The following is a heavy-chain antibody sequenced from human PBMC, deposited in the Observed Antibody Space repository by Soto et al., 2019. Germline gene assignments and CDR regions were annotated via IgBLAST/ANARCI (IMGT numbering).Heavy chain of an antibody. D-gene: IGHD3-3*01. Sequence: QVHLEQWGAGLLKPSETLSLTCAVYGGSLSGYFWSWVRQSPGKGLEWIGEINHSGSTNYNPSLKSRVIISADTSKHQXSLRLSSVTAADSGIYYCASYHYFDFWIGSRHYMDAWGRGTTVTVSS. CDR1: GGSLSGYF. J-gene: IGHJ6*03. CDR2: INHSGST. V-gene: IGHV4-34*01. CDR3: ASYHYFDFWIGSRHYMDA.